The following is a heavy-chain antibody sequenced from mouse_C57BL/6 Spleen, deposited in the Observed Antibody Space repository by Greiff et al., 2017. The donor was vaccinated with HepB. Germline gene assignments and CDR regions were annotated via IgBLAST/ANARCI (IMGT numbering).Heavy chain of an antibody. CDR2: ISDGGSYT. D-gene: IGHD1-1*01. Sequence: DVKLVESGGGLVKPGGSLKLSCAASGFTFSSYAMSWVRQTPEKRLEWVATISDGGSYTYYPDNVKGRFTISRDNAKNNLYLQMSHLKSEDTAMYYCARDRDYYGSSCYFDYWGQGTTLTVSS. V-gene: IGHV5-4*01. CDR3: ARDRDYYGSSCYFDY. CDR1: GFTFSSYA. J-gene: IGHJ2*01.